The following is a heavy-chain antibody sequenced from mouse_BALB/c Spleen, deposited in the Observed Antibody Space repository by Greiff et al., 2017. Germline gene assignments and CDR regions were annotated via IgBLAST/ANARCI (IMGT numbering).Heavy chain of an antibody. CDR1: GFTFTDYY. CDR2: IRNKANGYTT. V-gene: IGHV7-3*02. Sequence: EVKLVESGGGLVQPGGSLRLSCATSGFTFTDYYMSWVRQPPGKALEWLGFIRNKANGYTTEYSASVKGRFTISRDNSQSILYLQMNTLRAEDSATYYWARDTLYYRYDVGFAYRGQGTLVTVSA. J-gene: IGHJ3*01. CDR3: ARDTLYYRYDVGFAY. D-gene: IGHD2-14*01.